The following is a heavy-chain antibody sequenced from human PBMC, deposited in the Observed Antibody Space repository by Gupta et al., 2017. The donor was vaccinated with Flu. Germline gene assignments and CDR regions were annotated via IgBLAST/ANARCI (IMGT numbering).Heavy chain of an antibody. Sequence: QVQMVQSGAEVKKPGASVKVSCTASGYTFTTYYILWVRQAPGQGLEWMGMINPSDGTTTYAQEFQGRVTVTRDTSTKTVYMDLSSLTSGDTAVYYCARDLGLNFWGYYYYYMDVWGKGTTVTVSS. CDR2: INPSDGTT. J-gene: IGHJ6*03. CDR1: GYTFTTYY. V-gene: IGHV1-46*01. CDR3: ARDLGLNFWGYYYYYMDV. D-gene: IGHD3-3*01.